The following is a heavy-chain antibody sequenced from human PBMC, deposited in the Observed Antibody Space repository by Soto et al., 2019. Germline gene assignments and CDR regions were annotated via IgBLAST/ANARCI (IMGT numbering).Heavy chain of an antibody. CDR2: MNPNSGNT. CDR1: GYTFTSYD. CDR3: AREGSRRGIVDTIGRYCYGMDV. Sequence: ASVKVSCKASGYTFTSYDINWVRQATGQGLEWMGWMNPNSGNTGYAQKFQGRVTMTRNTAISTAYMELSSLRSEDTAVYYCAREGSRRGIVDTIGRYCYGMDVWGQGTTVTVSS. D-gene: IGHD5-12*01. J-gene: IGHJ6*02. V-gene: IGHV1-8*01.